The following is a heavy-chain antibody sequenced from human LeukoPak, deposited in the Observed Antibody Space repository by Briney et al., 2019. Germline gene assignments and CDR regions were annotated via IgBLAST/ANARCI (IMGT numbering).Heavy chain of an antibody. V-gene: IGHV3-33*01. J-gene: IGHJ4*02. CDR1: GFTFSSYG. Sequence: QPGGSLRLSCAASGFTFSSYGMHWVRQAPGKGLEWVAVIWYDGSNKYYADSVKGRFTISRDNSKNTLYLQMNSLRAEDTAVYYCARDGTDYYDSSGLWKPFDYWGQGTLVTVSS. CDR3: ARDGTDYYDSSGLWKPFDY. CDR2: IWYDGSNK. D-gene: IGHD3-22*01.